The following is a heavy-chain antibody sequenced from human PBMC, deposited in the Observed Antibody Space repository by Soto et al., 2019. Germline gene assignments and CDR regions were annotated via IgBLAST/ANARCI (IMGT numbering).Heavy chain of an antibody. D-gene: IGHD3-16*01. J-gene: IGHJ5*02. Sequence: QVQLQESGPGLVKPSWTLSLTCDVYRGSISSSNWWSWVRQPPGNGLEWIGEIYHSGSTNYNPSLKSRVTISDDKSKNQCSRKLSTISAADTDVYNCVGGLAEAEAINKASCAQGTLVTV. V-gene: IGHV4-4*02. CDR1: RGSISSSNW. CDR3: VGGLAEAEAINKAS. CDR2: IYHSGST.